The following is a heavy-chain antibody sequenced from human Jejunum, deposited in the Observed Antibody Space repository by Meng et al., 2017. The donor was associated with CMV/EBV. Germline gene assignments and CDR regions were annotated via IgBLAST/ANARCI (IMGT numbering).Heavy chain of an antibody. V-gene: IGHV4-4*07. CDR3: ARGPGASTREGFDH. Sequence: QVRWPESGPGLVKPSETLSLTCTVSGGSINNYYWSWIRQSAGKGLEWIGRFYSSDTYNYHPSLNSRVTMSLDTSKKQFSLILSSVTAADTARYYCARGPGASTREGFDHWGLGTLVTVSS. CDR1: GGSINNYY. D-gene: IGHD1-26*01. CDR2: FYSSDTY. J-gene: IGHJ4*02.